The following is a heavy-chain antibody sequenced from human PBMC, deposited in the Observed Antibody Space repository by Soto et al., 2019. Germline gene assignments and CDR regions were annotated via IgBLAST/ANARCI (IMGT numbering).Heavy chain of an antibody. CDR3: AVSDIVLMVYAPVSFDP. Sequence: ASVKVSFKASGYTFTSYAMHWVRQAPGQRLEWMGWINAGNGNTKYSQKFQGRVTITRDTSASTAYMELSSLRSEDTAVYYFAVSDIVLMVYAPVSFDPWGQGTLVTVSS. J-gene: IGHJ5*02. CDR1: GYTFTSYA. D-gene: IGHD2-8*01. V-gene: IGHV1-3*01. CDR2: INAGNGNT.